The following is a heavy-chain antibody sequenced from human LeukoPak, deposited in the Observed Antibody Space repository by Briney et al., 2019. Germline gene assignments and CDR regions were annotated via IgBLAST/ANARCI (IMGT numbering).Heavy chain of an antibody. CDR1: GGSFSGYY. CDR3: ARHQAFRNDAFDI. Sequence: PSETLSLTCAVYGGSFSGYYWSWIRQPPGKGLEWIGYIYYSGSTNYNPSLKSRVTISVDTSKNQFSLKLSSVTAADTAVYYCARHQAFRNDAFDIWGQGTMVTVSS. J-gene: IGHJ3*02. V-gene: IGHV4-59*08. CDR2: IYYSGST. D-gene: IGHD1-14*01.